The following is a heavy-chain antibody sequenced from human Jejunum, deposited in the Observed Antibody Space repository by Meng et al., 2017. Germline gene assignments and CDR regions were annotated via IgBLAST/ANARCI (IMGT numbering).Heavy chain of an antibody. CDR2: IHHSGTT. CDR3: ARHDYGDPTAAFDY. D-gene: IGHD4-17*01. V-gene: IGHV4-4*02. CDR1: GASISTTNL. Sequence: GSLRLSCAVSGASISTTNLWNWVRQPPGKGLEWIGEIHHSGTTYYNPSLKSRVTISLDKSKNQFSLELRSVTVADTAVYYCARHDYGDPTAAFDYWGQGTLVTVSS. J-gene: IGHJ4*02.